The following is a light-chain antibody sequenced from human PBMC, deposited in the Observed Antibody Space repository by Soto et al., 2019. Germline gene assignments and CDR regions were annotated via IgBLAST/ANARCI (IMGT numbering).Light chain of an antibody. Sequence: QAVVTQPPSASGTPGQGVTISCSGSSSNIGSNAVNWYQQLPGTAPKLLIYSNNQRPSGVPDRFSGSKSGTSASLAISGLQSEDEADYYCATWDDSLFGRIFGGGTKLTVL. J-gene: IGLJ2*01. V-gene: IGLV1-44*01. CDR2: SNN. CDR3: ATWDDSLFGRI. CDR1: SSNIGSNA.